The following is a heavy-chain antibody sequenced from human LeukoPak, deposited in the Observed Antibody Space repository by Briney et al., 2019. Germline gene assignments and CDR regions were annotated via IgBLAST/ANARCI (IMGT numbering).Heavy chain of an antibody. D-gene: IGHD6-13*01. J-gene: IGHJ4*02. CDR2: INHSGST. CDR1: GGSFSGYY. V-gene: IGHV4-34*01. Sequence: SETLSLTCAVYGGSFSGYYWSWIRQPPGKGLEWMGEINHSGSTNYNPSLKSRVTISVDTSKNQFSLKLSSVTAADTAVYYCASSIAAAGTGGDYWGQGTLVTVSS. CDR3: ASSIAAAGTGGDY.